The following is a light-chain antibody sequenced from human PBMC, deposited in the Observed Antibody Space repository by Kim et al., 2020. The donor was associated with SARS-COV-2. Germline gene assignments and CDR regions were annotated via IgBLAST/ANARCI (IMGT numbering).Light chain of an antibody. V-gene: IGLV3-19*01. Sequence: SYELTQDPAVSVALGQTVRITCQGDSLRSYYASWYQQKPGQAPVLVIYGKNNRPSGIPDRFSGSSSGNTASLTITGAQAEDEADYYCNSRDSSGNHPWVFGGGTQLTVL. CDR1: SLRSYY. CDR3: NSRDSSGNHPWV. CDR2: GKN. J-gene: IGLJ3*02.